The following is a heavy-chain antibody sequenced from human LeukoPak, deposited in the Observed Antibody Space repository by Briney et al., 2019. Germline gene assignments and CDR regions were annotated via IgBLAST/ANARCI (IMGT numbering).Heavy chain of an antibody. J-gene: IGHJ4*02. Sequence: GASVKVSCKASGYTFTGYFMHWVRQALGDGIEWMGWINPNNGGTNYAQKFQGRVTMTSDTSISTAYIELTRLRSDDTAVYYCARDLDGSSGCDYWGQGTLVTVSS. CDR3: ARDLDGSSGCDY. CDR1: GYTFTGYF. V-gene: IGHV1-2*02. D-gene: IGHD6-13*01. CDR2: INPNNGGT.